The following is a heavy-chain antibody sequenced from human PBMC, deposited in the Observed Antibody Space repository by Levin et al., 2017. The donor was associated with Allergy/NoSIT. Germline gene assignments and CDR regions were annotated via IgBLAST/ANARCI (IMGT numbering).Heavy chain of an antibody. CDR3: AKILADYDSSDYFDY. J-gene: IGHJ4*02. Sequence: PGGSLRLSCAASGFTFSSYAMSWVRQAPGKGLEWVSAISGSGGSTYYADSVKGRFTISRDKSKNTLYLQMNSLRAEDTAVYYCAKILADYDSSDYFDYWGQGTLVTVSS. D-gene: IGHD3-22*01. CDR2: ISGSGGST. CDR1: GFTFSSYA. V-gene: IGHV3-23*01.